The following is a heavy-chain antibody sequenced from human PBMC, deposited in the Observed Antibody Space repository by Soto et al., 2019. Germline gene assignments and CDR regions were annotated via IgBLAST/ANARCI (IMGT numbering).Heavy chain of an antibody. Sequence: EVHLLESGGGLVQPGGSLRLSCAASGFTFGSYPMQWVRQAPGKGLEWVSAISANGGDTYYTDSVKGRFTISRDNSKNTLYLQMNSLRAEDTAVFYCAKRRDGFDIWGQGTMVTVSS. CDR2: ISANGGDT. CDR1: GFTFGSYP. CDR3: AKRRDGFDI. J-gene: IGHJ3*02. V-gene: IGHV3-23*01.